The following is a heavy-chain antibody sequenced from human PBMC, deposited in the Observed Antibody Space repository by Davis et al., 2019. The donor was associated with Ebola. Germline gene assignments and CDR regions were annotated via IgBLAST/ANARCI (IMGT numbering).Heavy chain of an antibody. V-gene: IGHV3-30*03. Sequence: GESLKISCAASGFTFSSYGMHWVRQAPGKGLEWVAVISYDGSNKYYADSVKGRFTISRDNAKNSLYLQMNSLRAEDTAVYYCARGDTAMHYYYGMDVWGQGTTVTVSS. J-gene: IGHJ6*02. D-gene: IGHD5-18*01. CDR2: ISYDGSNK. CDR3: ARGDTAMHYYYGMDV. CDR1: GFTFSSYG.